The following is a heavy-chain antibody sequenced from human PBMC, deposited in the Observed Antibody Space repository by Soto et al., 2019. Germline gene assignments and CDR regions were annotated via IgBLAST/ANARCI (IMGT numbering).Heavy chain of an antibody. CDR1: GGSISSGGNY. V-gene: IGHV4-61*08. CDR2: VYSSGST. D-gene: IGHD2-15*01. Sequence: SETLSLTCSVSGGSISSGGNYWNWIRQPPGRGLEWIGYVYSSGSTKYNPSLESRVTISVDTSKNQFSLKLTSLTAADTAIYYCARRVQTNSVVVQDNWLDPWGQGTLVTVSS. CDR3: ARRVQTNSVVVQDNWLDP. J-gene: IGHJ5*02.